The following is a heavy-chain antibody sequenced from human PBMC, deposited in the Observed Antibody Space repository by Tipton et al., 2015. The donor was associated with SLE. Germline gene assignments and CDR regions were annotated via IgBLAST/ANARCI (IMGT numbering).Heavy chain of an antibody. J-gene: IGHJ6*02. Sequence: TLSLTCTVSGDAISRGVSHWSWIRQHPGKALEWIGYIYYSGTTRYNPSLESRVTISIDASNNRFSLKLTSVTAADTAVYYCARDRPTRATVTTSGQYYYYPMDVWGQGTTVTVSS. CDR2: IYYSGTT. V-gene: IGHV4-31*03. CDR1: GDAISRGVSH. D-gene: IGHD4-17*01. CDR3: ARDRPTRATVTTSGQYYYYPMDV.